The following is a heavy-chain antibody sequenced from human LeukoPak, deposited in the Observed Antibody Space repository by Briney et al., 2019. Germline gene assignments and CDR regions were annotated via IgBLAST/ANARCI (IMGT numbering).Heavy chain of an antibody. CDR3: ARVNSPYYNILTGYFY. CDR1: GYTFTSFG. V-gene: IGHV1-18*01. J-gene: IGHJ4*02. D-gene: IGHD3-9*01. CDR2: SSASNGNT. Sequence: GASVKVSCKASGYTFTSFGITWVRQAPAQGLEWVGWSSASNGNTKYAQKFQGRVAMTTDTSTSTAYMELSSLRSDDTAVYYCARVNSPYYNILTGYFYWGQGTLVTVSS.